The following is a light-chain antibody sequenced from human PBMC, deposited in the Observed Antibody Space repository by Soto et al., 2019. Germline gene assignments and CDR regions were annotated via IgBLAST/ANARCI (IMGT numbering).Light chain of an antibody. J-gene: IGKJ5*01. CDR2: DAS. CDR1: QNIYSN. CDR3: QQRSNWPIT. Sequence: EILMSQPPATLSVSPGERATLSCRASQNIYSNVAWYQQRPGQAPRLLIYDASNRATGIPARFSGSGSGTDFTLTISSLEPEDFAVYYCQQRSNWPITFGQGTRLEIK. V-gene: IGKV3-11*01.